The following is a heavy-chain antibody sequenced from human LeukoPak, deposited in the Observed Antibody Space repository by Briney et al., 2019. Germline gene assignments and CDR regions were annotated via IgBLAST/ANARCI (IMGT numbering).Heavy chain of an antibody. CDR1: GGSISSYY. V-gene: IGHV4-59*01. CDR2: IYYTGST. Sequence: PSETLSLTCTVSGGSISSYYWSWIRQPPGKGLEWIGYIYYTGSTNYNPSLKSRVTISVDTSNHQSSLTLNSVTAAATAVDYCARDRSPGGYGGYDFRAVFDIGGKGTRVTVSS. D-gene: IGHD5-12*01. J-gene: IGHJ3*02. CDR3: ARDRSPGGYGGYDFRAVFDI.